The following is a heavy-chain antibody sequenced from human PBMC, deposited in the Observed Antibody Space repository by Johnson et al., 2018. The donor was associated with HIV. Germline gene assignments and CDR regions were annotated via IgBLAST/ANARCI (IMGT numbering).Heavy chain of an antibody. V-gene: IGHV3-11*01. CDR2: ISSSGSTI. CDR1: GFNFSDYY. CDR3: ARDTWIFGVVIERSDAFDI. Sequence: QVQLVESGGGLVKPGGSLRLSCAASGFNFSDYYMSWIRQAPGKGLEWVSYISSSGSTIYYADSVKGRFTISRDNAKNPLYLQMNSLRAEDTAVYYCARDTWIFGVVIERSDAFDIWGQGTMVTVSS. J-gene: IGHJ3*02. D-gene: IGHD3-3*01.